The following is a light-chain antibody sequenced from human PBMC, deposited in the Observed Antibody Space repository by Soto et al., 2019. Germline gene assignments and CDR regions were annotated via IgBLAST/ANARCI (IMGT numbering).Light chain of an antibody. V-gene: IGKV4-1*01. Sequence: IVMTQSPDSLAVSLGERTTIHCKSSQSLLFSTNNKNYFAWYQQKPGQPPKLLIYWASTRESGVPDRFNGSGSGTDFTITISSLQAEDVAVYYCQQYYSTPLTFGGGTKVEI. J-gene: IGKJ4*01. CDR3: QQYYSTPLT. CDR1: QSLLFSTNNKNY. CDR2: WAS.